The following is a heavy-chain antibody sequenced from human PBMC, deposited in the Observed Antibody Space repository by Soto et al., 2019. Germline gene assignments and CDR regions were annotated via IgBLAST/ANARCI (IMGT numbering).Heavy chain of an antibody. V-gene: IGHV1-69*13. Sequence: SVKVSCKASGGTFSSYAISWVRQAPGQGLEWMGGIIPIFGTANYAQKFQGRVTITADESTSTAYMELSSLRSEDTAVYYCASHPESGSYYVGLDYWGQGTLVTVSS. J-gene: IGHJ4*02. CDR2: IIPIFGTA. CDR1: GGTFSSYA. D-gene: IGHD3-22*01. CDR3: ASHPESGSYYVGLDY.